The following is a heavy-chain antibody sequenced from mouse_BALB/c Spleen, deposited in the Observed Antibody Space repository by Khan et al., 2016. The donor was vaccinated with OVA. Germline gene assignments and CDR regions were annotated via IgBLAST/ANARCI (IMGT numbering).Heavy chain of an antibody. CDR2: ISYSGNT. V-gene: IGHV3-2*02. J-gene: IGHJ2*01. CDR3: ARIYGGDFDY. Sequence: EVQLQESGPGLVKPSQSLSLTCTVTGYSITSYYVWNWIRQFPGNKLGWMVYISYSGNTKYNPSLKGRISMTRDTSKNQFFLQLNSVTTEDTATYYCARIYGGDFDYWGQGTTLTVSS. D-gene: IGHD1-1*02. CDR1: GYSITSYYV.